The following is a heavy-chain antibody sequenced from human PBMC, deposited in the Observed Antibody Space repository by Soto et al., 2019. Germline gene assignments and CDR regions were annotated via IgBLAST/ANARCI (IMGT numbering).Heavy chain of an antibody. CDR3: LRHEVGTMYHS. CDR1: GGPISSTHYY. Sequence: QVQLQESGPGLLKPSETLSLTCTVSGGPISSTHYYWGWIRQPPGKGPEWIGGMFSSGITDYNPSLKSRVVFSIDMSKKQFLLKLTSLTATDTAVYYCLRHEVGTMYHSWGQGTLVTVSS. D-gene: IGHD1-7*01. V-gene: IGHV4-39*01. J-gene: IGHJ4*02. CDR2: MFSSGIT.